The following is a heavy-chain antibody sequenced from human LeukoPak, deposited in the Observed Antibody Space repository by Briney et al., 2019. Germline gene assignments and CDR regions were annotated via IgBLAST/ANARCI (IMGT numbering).Heavy chain of an antibody. CDR1: GYTFTGYY. CDR3: ARAGLTYFDY. V-gene: IGHV1-18*04. J-gene: IGHJ4*02. CDR2: ISAYNGNT. D-gene: IGHD3-10*01. Sequence: ASVKVSCKASGYTFTGYYMHWVRQAPGQGLEWMGWISAYNGNTNYAQKLQGRVTMTTDTSTSTAYMELRSLRSDDTAVYYCARAGLTYFDYWGQGTLVTVSS.